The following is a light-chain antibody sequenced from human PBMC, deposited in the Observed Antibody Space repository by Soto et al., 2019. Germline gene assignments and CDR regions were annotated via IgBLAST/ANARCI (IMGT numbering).Light chain of an antibody. J-gene: IGKJ2*01. V-gene: IGKV3-20*01. CDR3: QQYDSSSYT. CDR2: GAS. Sequence: EIVLTQSPGTLSLSPGERATLSCRASQSVSSSYLAWYQQKPGQAPRLRIYGASSRATGIPFSFSGSGSGTDFTITSSRLEPEDVAIYYCQQYDSSSYTFGQGTKLEIK. CDR1: QSVSSSY.